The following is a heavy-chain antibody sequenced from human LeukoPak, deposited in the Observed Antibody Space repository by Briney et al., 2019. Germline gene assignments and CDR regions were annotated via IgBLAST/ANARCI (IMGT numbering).Heavy chain of an antibody. CDR1: GFTFSSYD. J-gene: IGHJ4*02. V-gene: IGHV3-30*18. Sequence: GGSLRLSCAASGFTFSSYDMHWVRQAPGKGLEWVAFISNDGSNKYYAGSMKGRLTTSRDNSKNTLSLQMNSLRAEDTAVYYCAKQLVGAALDYWGQGTLVTVSS. CDR3: AKQLVGAALDY. D-gene: IGHD1-26*01. CDR2: ISNDGSNK.